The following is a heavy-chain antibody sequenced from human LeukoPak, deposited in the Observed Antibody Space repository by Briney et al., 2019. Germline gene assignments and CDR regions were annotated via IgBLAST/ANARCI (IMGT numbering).Heavy chain of an antibody. Sequence: GGSLRLSCAASAFNVSGYTVNWVRQAPGKGLEWISSIRSRNNYITYAASVEGRFTISRDNTKNSLYLQMNSLRADDTAVYYCARGPYSDFWSGYPYFDYWGQGTLVTVSS. D-gene: IGHD3-3*01. CDR2: IRSRNNYI. CDR3: ARGPYSDFWSGYPYFDY. J-gene: IGHJ4*02. CDR1: AFNVSGYT. V-gene: IGHV3-21*04.